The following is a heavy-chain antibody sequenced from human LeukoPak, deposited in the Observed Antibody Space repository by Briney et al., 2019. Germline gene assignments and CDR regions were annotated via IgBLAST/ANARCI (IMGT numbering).Heavy chain of an antibody. Sequence: PSDTLSLTCTVSGGSISIYYCSWIRQPPGKGLEWIGYIYYSGSTNYNPSLKSRVTISVDTSKNQFSLKLSSVTAADTAVYYCARSDYDFWSGYPDPNWFDPWGQGTLVTVSS. V-gene: IGHV4-59*01. D-gene: IGHD3-3*01. CDR1: GGSISIYY. CDR3: ARSDYDFWSGYPDPNWFDP. J-gene: IGHJ5*02. CDR2: IYYSGST.